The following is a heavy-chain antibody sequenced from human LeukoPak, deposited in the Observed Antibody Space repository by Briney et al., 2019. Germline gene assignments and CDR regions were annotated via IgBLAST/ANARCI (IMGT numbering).Heavy chain of an antibody. CDR1: GGSISSYY. CDR3: VIDSSGYLSFDY. J-gene: IGHJ4*02. V-gene: IGHV4-59*01. CDR2: MFYSGHT. D-gene: IGHD2-15*01. Sequence: PSETLSLTCTVSGGSISSYYRSWIRQPPGKGLEWIGYMFYSGHTSYNASLKSRVTISLDTSKNHFSLKLTSVTAADTAVYYCVIDSSGYLSFDYWGQGALVTVSS.